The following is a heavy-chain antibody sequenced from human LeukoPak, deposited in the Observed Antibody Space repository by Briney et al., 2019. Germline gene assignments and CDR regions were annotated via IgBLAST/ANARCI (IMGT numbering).Heavy chain of an antibody. CDR2: ILYSGST. CDR1: GGSISSSSYY. D-gene: IGHD2-15*01. CDR3: ARGGGCSGGNCFRY. V-gene: IGHV4-39*01. Sequence: SETLSLTCTVSGGSISSSSYYWGWIRQPPGKGLEWIGSILYSGSTYYNPSLKSRVTISIDTSKNQFSLKLSSVTAADTAVYYCARGGGCSGGNCFRYWGQGTLVTVSS. J-gene: IGHJ4*02.